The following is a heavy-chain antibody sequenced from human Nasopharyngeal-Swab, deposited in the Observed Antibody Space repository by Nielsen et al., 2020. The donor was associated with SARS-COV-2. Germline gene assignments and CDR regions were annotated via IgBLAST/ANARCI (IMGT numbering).Heavy chain of an antibody. CDR2: IYDSGNT. CDR3: ARAQDFWSPFDY. D-gene: IGHD3-3*01. J-gene: IGHJ4*02. Sequence: SETLSLTCTVSGNSIRNYSWNWIRQPPGKGLEWIGYIYDSGNTNYNSSLKSRVTISVDTSKNQFSLKLSSVTAADTAVYYCARAQDFWSPFDYRGQGALVTVSS. V-gene: IGHV4-59*01. CDR1: GNSIRNYS.